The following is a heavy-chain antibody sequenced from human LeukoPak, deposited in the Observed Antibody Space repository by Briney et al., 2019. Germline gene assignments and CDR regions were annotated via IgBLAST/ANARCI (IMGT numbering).Heavy chain of an antibody. CDR2: ISAYNGDT. CDR1: GYTFTSFG. V-gene: IGHV1-18*01. J-gene: IGHJ4*02. Sequence: ASVKVSCKTSGYTFTSFGISWARHAPGQGLEWMGWISAYNGDTTYAQKLQDRVTMTADTSTSTAYMEMRSLRSDDTAVYYCARAYGSSSSADYWGQGTLVTVSS. D-gene: IGHD6-6*01. CDR3: ARAYGSSSSADY.